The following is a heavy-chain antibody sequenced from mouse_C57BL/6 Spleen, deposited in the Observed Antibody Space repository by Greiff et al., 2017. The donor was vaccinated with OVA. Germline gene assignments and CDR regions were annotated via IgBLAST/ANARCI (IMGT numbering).Heavy chain of an antibody. Sequence: QVQLQQSGAELVKPGASVKISCKASGYAFSSYWMNWVKQRPGKGLEWIGQIYPGDGDTNSNGKFKGKATLTADKSSSTAYMQLSSLTSEDSAVYFCSRGEAIANYYCDYWGQGTTLTVSS. CDR1: GYAFSSYW. CDR3: SRGEAIANYYCDY. D-gene: IGHD1-1*01. V-gene: IGHV1-80*01. J-gene: IGHJ2*01. CDR2: IYPGDGDT.